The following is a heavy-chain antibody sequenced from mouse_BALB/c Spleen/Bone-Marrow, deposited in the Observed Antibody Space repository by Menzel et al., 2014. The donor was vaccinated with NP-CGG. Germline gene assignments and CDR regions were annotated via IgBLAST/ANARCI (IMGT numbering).Heavy chain of an antibody. D-gene: IGHD1-1*01. Sequence: VKLVESGPGLVAPSQSLSITCTVSGFSLTSYGVHWVRQPPGKGLEWLGVIWAGGSTNYNSALMSRLSISKDNSKSQVFLKMNSLQTDDTAMYYCARGYYGSLYAMDYWGQGTSVTVSS. CDR3: ARGYYGSLYAMDY. J-gene: IGHJ4*01. V-gene: IGHV2-9*02. CDR2: IWAGGST. CDR1: GFSLTSYG.